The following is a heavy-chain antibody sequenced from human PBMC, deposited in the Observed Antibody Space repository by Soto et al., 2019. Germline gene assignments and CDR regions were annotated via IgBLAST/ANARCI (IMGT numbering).Heavy chain of an antibody. V-gene: IGHV3-23*01. CDR2: ISGSGGST. D-gene: IGHD2-2*01. Sequence: EVQLLESGGGLVQPGGSLRLSCAASGFTFSSYAMSWVRQAPGKGLEWVSAISGSGGSTYYADSVKGRFTIYRDNSKNTLYMPVNRLRAEDTGVYYCEKVADQLLFGGYWGQGTLVTVSS. CDR3: EKVADQLLFGGY. CDR1: GFTFSSYA. J-gene: IGHJ4*02.